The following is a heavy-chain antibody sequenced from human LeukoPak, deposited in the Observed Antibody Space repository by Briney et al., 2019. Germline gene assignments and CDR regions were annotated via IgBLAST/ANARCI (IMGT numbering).Heavy chain of an antibody. CDR2: ISSSGSTI. V-gene: IGHV3-11*04. CDR3: ARDRVFYTAMVNDCFDY. J-gene: IGHJ4*02. Sequence: PGGSLRLSCATSGFTFSDYYMSWIRQAPGKGLEWVSYISSSGSTIYYADSVKGRFTISRDNAKNSLYLQMNSLRAEDTAVYYCARDRVFYTAMVNDCFDYWGQGTLVTVSS. CDR1: GFTFSDYY. D-gene: IGHD5-18*01.